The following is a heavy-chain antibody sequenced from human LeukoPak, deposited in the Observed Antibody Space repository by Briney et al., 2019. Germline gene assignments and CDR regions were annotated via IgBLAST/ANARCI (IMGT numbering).Heavy chain of an antibody. Sequence: GGSLRLSCAASGFTFSSYAMSWVRQAPGKGLEWVSAISGSGGSTYYADSVKGRFTISRDNSKNTLYLQMNSLRAEDTAVYYCARERRSSSWYITYYMDVWGKGTTVTVSS. CDR3: ARERRSSSWYITYYMDV. CDR1: GFTFSSYA. CDR2: ISGSGGST. J-gene: IGHJ6*03. D-gene: IGHD6-13*01. V-gene: IGHV3-23*01.